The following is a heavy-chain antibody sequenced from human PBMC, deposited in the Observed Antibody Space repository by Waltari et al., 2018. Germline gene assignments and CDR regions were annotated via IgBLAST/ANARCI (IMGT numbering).Heavy chain of an antibody. CDR1: GGSISSSNW. CDR3: ARAYCSSTSCYDNWFDP. CDR2: IYHSGST. J-gene: IGHJ5*02. V-gene: IGHV4-4*02. D-gene: IGHD2-2*01. Sequence: QVQLQESGPGLVKPSGTLSLTCAVSGGSISSSNWWSWVRQPPGKGLEWIGEIYHSGSTNYNPSLKSRVTISVDKSKNQVSLKLSSVTAADTAVYYCARAYCSSTSCYDNWFDPWGQGTLVTVSS.